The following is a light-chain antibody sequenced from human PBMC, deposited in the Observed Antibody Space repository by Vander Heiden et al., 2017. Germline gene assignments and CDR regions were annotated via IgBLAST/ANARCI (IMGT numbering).Light chain of an antibody. CDR2: DNN. V-gene: IGLV1-51*01. Sequence: QSVLTQPPSVSAAPGQKVTISCSGSSSNIGNNYVSWYQQLPGTDPKLLIYDNNKRPSGIPDRFSGSKSGTSATLGITGLQTGDEADDYCGTWDSSLSAGVFGGGTKLTVL. CDR3: GTWDSSLSAGV. J-gene: IGLJ2*01. CDR1: SSNIGNNY.